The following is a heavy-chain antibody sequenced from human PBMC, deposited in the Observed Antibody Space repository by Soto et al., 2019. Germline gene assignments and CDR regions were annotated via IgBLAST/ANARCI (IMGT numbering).Heavy chain of an antibody. CDR3: ARDLWGYCGADCYPLDV. CDR1: GGSISRYY. V-gene: IGHV4-59*01. J-gene: IGHJ6*02. D-gene: IGHD2-21*02. CDR2: MYNTGST. Sequence: PSETLSLTFTVSGGSISRYYWSWIRQPPGKGLEWIGYMYNTGSTIYNPSLKSRVTISVDTSKNQFSLRLNSVTAADTAVYYCARDLWGYCGADCYPLDVWGQGTTVT.